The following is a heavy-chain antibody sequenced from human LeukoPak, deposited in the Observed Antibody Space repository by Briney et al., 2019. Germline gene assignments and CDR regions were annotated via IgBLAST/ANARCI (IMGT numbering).Heavy chain of an antibody. J-gene: IGHJ6*04. D-gene: IGHD3-10*02. CDR3: AELGITMIGGV. CDR1: GFTFSNYG. CDR2: ISFDGSNK. V-gene: IGHV3-30*18. Sequence: GGSLRLSCAASGFTFSNYGMHWVRQAPGKGLEWVAIISFDGSNKYYVDSVKGRFTISRGNAKNSLYLQMNSLRAEDTAVYYCAELGITMIGGVWGKGTTVTISS.